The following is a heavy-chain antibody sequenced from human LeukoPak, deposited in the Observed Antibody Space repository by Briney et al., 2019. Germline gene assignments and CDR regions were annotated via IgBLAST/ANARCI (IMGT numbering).Heavy chain of an antibody. J-gene: IGHJ4*02. CDR2: FDPEDGET. CDR3: ATGPMPAAYFDY. Sequence: ASVKVSCKVSGYTLTELSMHWVRQAPGKGLEWMGGFDPEDGETIYAQKFQGRGTMTEDTSTDTAYMELSSLRSEDTAVYYCATGPMPAAYFDYWGQGTLVTVSS. D-gene: IGHD2-2*01. CDR1: GYTLTELS. V-gene: IGHV1-24*01.